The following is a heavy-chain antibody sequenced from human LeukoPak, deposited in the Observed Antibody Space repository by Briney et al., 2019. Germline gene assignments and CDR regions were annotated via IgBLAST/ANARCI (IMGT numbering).Heavy chain of an antibody. Sequence: GGSLRLSCAASGFTFSSSHMNWVRQAPGKGLEWVSSISFSSTYIYYADSVKGRLTISRDNAKNSLYLQMNSLRAEDTAVYYCARDLFDYMDVWGKGTTVTVSS. D-gene: IGHD2-21*01. V-gene: IGHV3-21*01. J-gene: IGHJ6*03. CDR2: ISFSSTYI. CDR1: GFTFSSSH. CDR3: ARDLFDYMDV.